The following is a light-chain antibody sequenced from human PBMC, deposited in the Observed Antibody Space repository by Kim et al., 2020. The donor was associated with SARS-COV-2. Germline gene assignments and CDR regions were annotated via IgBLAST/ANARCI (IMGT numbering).Light chain of an antibody. CDR1: TSDIGNYNR. J-gene: IGLJ3*02. V-gene: IGLV2-18*02. Sequence: QSALTQPPSVSGSPGESVTISCTGSTSDIGNYNRVSWYQQPPGAAPKLMIYEVNNRPSGVPDRFSGSKSGNTASLTISGLQTEDEADYYCNSYISNSTWVFGGGTQLTVL. CDR2: EVN. CDR3: NSYISNSTWV.